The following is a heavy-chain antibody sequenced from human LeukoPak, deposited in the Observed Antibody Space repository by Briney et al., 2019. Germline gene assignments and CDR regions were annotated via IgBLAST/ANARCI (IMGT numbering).Heavy chain of an antibody. D-gene: IGHD3-22*01. J-gene: IGHJ5*02. CDR3: ARGLFGSHYYDSSVGNWLDP. Sequence: GGSLRLSCAASGFTFSSYSMNWVRQAPGKGLEWLSYISSSSTTIYYAGSVQGRFTISRDNAKNSLYLQMYSLRAEDTAVYYCARGLFGSHYYDSSVGNWLDPWGQGTLVTVSS. CDR1: GFTFSSYS. V-gene: IGHV3-48*04. CDR2: ISSSSTTI.